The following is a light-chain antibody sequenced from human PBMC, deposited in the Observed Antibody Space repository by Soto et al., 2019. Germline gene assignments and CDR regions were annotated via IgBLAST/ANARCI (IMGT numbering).Light chain of an antibody. V-gene: IGKV3-15*01. J-gene: IGKJ1*01. CDR2: GAS. CDR3: QQYNNWLGT. CDR1: QSVSSN. Sequence: EIVMTQSPATLSVSPGERATLSCRASQSVSSNLAWYQQKPGQAPRLLIYGASTRATGIPARFSGSVSGTEFTLTISSRQSEDFAVYYCQQYNNWLGTFGQGTKVEIK.